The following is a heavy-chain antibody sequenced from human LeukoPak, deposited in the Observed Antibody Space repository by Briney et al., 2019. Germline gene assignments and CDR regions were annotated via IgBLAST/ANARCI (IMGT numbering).Heavy chain of an antibody. D-gene: IGHD7-27*01. Sequence: PSETLSLTCTVSGGSISSYYWSWIRQPPGKGLEWIGYIYYSGSTDYNPSLKSRVIMSIDTSKNHFSLKLTSVTAADTAVYYCARVGPNWGFKENFDFWGQGTLVTVSS. CDR1: GGSISSYY. J-gene: IGHJ4*02. CDR3: ARVGPNWGFKENFDF. CDR2: IYYSGST. V-gene: IGHV4-59*08.